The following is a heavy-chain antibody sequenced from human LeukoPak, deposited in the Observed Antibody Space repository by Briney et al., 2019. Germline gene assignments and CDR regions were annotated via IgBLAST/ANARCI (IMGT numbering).Heavy chain of an antibody. J-gene: IGHJ6*03. Sequence: ETLSLICSVSGVSITTYYWSWIRQPPGKGLEWIGYIYYSGGTNYNPSLSSRVAISIDTSRNQFSLKLSSVTAADTAVYYCARPFSSSGHYYMDVWGKGTTVTVSS. CDR3: ARPFSSSGHYYMDV. D-gene: IGHD3-10*01. CDR2: IYYSGGT. V-gene: IGHV4-59*01. CDR1: GVSITTYY.